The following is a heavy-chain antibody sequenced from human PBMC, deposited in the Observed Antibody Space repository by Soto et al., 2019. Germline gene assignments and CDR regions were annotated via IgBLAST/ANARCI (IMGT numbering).Heavy chain of an antibody. V-gene: IGHV3-23*01. J-gene: IGHJ4*02. CDR2: ISGSGGST. CDR3: ATGTFNFDS. CDR1: GFTFSSYA. Sequence: EVQLLDSGGGLVQPGGSLRLSCAASGFTFSSYAMSWVRQAPGKGLEWVSSISGSGGSTYYADSVKGRFIISRDNSKSTLYLHMNSLRAEDTAVYYCATGTFNFDSWGQGTLVTVSS.